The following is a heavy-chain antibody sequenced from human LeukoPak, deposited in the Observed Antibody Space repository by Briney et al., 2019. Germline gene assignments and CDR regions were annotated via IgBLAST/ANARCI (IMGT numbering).Heavy chain of an antibody. CDR3: ARAALSSGWKAGVNY. D-gene: IGHD6-19*01. Sequence: PGGSLRLSCAASRFTSSTYAMHWVRQTPGKGLEWVALISYDGSNKYYADFAKGRFTISRDNSKNTLSLQMNSLRAEDTAVYYCARAALSSGWKAGVNYWGQGTLVTVSS. J-gene: IGHJ4*02. CDR2: ISYDGSNK. CDR1: RFTSSTYA. V-gene: IGHV3-30*04.